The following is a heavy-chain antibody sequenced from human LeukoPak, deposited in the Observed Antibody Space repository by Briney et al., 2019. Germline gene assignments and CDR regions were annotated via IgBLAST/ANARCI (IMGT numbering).Heavy chain of an antibody. V-gene: IGHV3-23*01. J-gene: IGHJ4*01. CDR1: GFTFSSYA. CDR3: AKGSHGYSSSAAAY. Sequence: PGGSLRLSCAASGFTFSSYAMNWVRHAPGRGLKCVSVISGGGVNTYYADSVKGRFTISRDNSKNTLYLQMNSLRVDDTAVYSCAKGSHGYSSSAAAYWGQGTLVTVSS. CDR2: ISGGGVNT. D-gene: IGHD6-19*01.